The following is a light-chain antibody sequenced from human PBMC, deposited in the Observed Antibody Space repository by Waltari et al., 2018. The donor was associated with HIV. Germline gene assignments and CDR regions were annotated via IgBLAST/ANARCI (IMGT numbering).Light chain of an antibody. CDR1: SSDVGRYNY. V-gene: IGLV2-14*03. J-gene: IGLJ2*01. CDR3: SSYTSSRTVV. CDR2: DVS. Sequence: QSALTQPASVSGSPGQSITLSCTGASSDVGRYNYVSWYQHHPGKAPKLIIYDVSIRPSGVSNRFSGSKSGTTASLTISGLQAEDEADYYCSSYTSSRTVVFGGGTKLTVL.